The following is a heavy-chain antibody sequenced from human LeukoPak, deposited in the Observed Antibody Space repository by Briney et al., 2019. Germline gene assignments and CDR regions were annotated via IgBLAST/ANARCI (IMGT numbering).Heavy chain of an antibody. D-gene: IGHD4-17*01. V-gene: IGHV4-34*01. CDR1: GGAFSGYY. CDR3: ANLLLYGDYFDY. Sequence: SETLSLTCAVYGGAFSGYYWSWIRQPPGKGLEWIGSIYHSGSTYYNPSLKSRVTISVDTSKNQFSLKLSSVTAADTAVYYCANLLLYGDYFDYWGQGTLVTVSS. J-gene: IGHJ4*02. CDR2: IYHSGST.